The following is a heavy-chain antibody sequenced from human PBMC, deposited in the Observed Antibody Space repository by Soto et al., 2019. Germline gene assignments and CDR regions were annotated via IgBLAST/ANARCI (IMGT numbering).Heavy chain of an antibody. CDR3: ATIQRSGPRGGMDV. CDR2: ISVSSSYI. D-gene: IGHD6-19*01. CDR1: RSAFSSYR. J-gene: IGHJ6*02. Sequence: PGGSLRLSCVASRSAFSSYRIRWVRQAPGRGLEWVSSISVSSSYIYYAASVKGRFTISRDNNATSVYIQMKNLRADDTAVYHCATIQRSGPRGGMDVWGQGATVTVSS. V-gene: IGHV3-21*01.